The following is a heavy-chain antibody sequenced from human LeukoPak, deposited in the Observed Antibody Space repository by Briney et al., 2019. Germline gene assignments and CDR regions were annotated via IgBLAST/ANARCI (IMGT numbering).Heavy chain of an antibody. V-gene: IGHV4-34*01. J-gene: IGHJ5*02. D-gene: IGHD4-17*01. CDR2: INHSGST. CDR1: GGSFSGYY. CDR3: ARKTRSMTTVTPGKFDP. Sequence: SETLSLTCAVYGGSFSGYYWSWIRQPPGKGLEWIGEINHSGSTNYNPSLKSRVTISVDTSKNQFSLKLSSVTAADTAVYYCARKTRSMTTVTPGKFDPWGQGTLVTVPS.